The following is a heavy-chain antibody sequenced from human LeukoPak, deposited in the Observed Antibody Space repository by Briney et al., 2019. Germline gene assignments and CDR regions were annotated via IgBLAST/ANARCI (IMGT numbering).Heavy chain of an antibody. V-gene: IGHV4-59*08. Sequence: SETLSLTCAVYGVSFSGYYWSWIRQPPGKGLEWMGYIYYRGSTNYNPSLKSRVTISVDTSKNPFSLKLSSVTAADTAVYYCARQGEQWQPFDYWGQGTLVTVSS. CDR3: ARQGEQWQPFDY. CDR2: IYYRGST. J-gene: IGHJ4*02. D-gene: IGHD6-19*01. CDR1: GVSFSGYY.